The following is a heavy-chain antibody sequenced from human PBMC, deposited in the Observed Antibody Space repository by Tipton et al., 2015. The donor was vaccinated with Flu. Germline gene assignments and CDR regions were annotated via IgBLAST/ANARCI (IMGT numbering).Heavy chain of an antibody. J-gene: IGHJ4*02. CDR2: ISWDGGST. V-gene: IGHV3-43D*04. CDR3: VKGFYDTSGYHY. Sequence: GSLRLSCAASGFTFNDYAMNWVRQAPGRGLEWVSLISWDGGSTHYADSVKGRFTISRDNSKDSLYLQMNSLRAEDTALYFCVKGFYDTSGYHYWGQGTPVTVSS. D-gene: IGHD3-22*01. CDR1: GFTFNDYA.